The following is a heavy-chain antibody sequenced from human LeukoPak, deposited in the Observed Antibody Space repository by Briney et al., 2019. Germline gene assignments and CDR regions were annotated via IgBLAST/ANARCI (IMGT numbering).Heavy chain of an antibody. CDR2: ISTGSSYI. CDR3: ARRKNIAAAQPYYFDY. Sequence: GGSLRLSCAASGFTFSTYTMNWVRQAPGKGLEWVSSISTGSSYIYYADSVRGRFTISRDNAKNSLYLQMNNLRAADTAVYYCARRKNIAAAQPYYFDYWGQGTLVTVSS. V-gene: IGHV3-21*01. J-gene: IGHJ4*02. CDR1: GFTFSTYT. D-gene: IGHD6-6*01.